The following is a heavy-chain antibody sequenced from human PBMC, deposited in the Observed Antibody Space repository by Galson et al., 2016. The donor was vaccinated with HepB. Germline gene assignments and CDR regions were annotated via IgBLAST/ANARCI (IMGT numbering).Heavy chain of an antibody. D-gene: IGHD3-10*01. CDR1: GYNFISFH. Sequence: SVKVSCKASGYNFISFHLHWVRQAPGQGLEWVGIINPEGGSTIHAQKFQGRVTMTRDTSTSTVYLELSSLRSEDTAVYYCARASLWFGELFSDGMDVRGQGTTVTVSS. CDR3: ARASLWFGELFSDGMDV. V-gene: IGHV1-46*01. CDR2: INPEGGST. J-gene: IGHJ6*02.